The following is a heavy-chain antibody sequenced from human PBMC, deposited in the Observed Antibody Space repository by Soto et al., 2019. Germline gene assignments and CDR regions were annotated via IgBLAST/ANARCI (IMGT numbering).Heavy chain of an antibody. CDR1: GFTFSSYG. CDR2: IWDDGSNK. V-gene: IGHV3-33*01. D-gene: IGHD3-10*01. Sequence: QVQLVESGGGVVQPGRSLRLSCAASGFTFSSYGMPWVRQAPGKGLEWVAVIWDDGSNKYYADSVKGRFTISRDNSKNTLYLQMNSLRAEDTAVYYCARDSDMVRGVMDVWGQGTPVTVSS. J-gene: IGHJ6*02. CDR3: ARDSDMVRGVMDV.